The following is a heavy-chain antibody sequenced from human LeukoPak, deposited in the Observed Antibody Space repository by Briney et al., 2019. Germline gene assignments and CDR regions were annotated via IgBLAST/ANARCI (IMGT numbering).Heavy chain of an antibody. V-gene: IGHV4-59*01. Sequence: PSETLSLTCTVSGGSISTYYWSWMRQPPGKGLEWIGNVYDSGSTTSNPSLKSRVTISVDTSKNQFSPKLSSVTAADTAVYYCARGRGYRYVYWGQGTLVTVSS. CDR3: ARGRGYRYVY. J-gene: IGHJ4*02. CDR2: VYDSGST. D-gene: IGHD5-12*01. CDR1: GGSISTYY.